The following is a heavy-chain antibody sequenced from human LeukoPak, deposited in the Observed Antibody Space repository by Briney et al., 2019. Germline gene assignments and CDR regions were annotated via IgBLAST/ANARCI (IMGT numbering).Heavy chain of an antibody. Sequence: PSETLSLTCTVSGGSISTYYWSWSRRPPGKGLEWIAYIHASGPTNNNPSPKSRITISVDTSKNQFSLKLSSVTAADTAVYYCARHDAGIAARPFDNWGQGTLVTVSS. V-gene: IGHV4-4*09. CDR2: IHASGPT. D-gene: IGHD6-6*01. CDR1: GGSISTYY. J-gene: IGHJ4*02. CDR3: ARHDAGIAARPFDN.